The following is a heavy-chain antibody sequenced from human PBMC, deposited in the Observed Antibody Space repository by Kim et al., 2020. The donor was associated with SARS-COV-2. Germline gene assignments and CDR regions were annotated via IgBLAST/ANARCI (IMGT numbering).Heavy chain of an antibody. CDR3: VRDCDDFWSFCYFEF. J-gene: IGHJ3*01. Sequence: ASVKVSCKTSGYTFTDFGISWVRQAPGQGPEWMGWISTYNGDSHFAPKFKDRITLTTDTSTTTAYMEMRSLTSDDPAGYFCVRDCDDFWSFCYFEFWG. CDR2: ISTYNGDS. D-gene: IGHD3-3*01. CDR1: GYTFTDFG. V-gene: IGHV1-18*04.